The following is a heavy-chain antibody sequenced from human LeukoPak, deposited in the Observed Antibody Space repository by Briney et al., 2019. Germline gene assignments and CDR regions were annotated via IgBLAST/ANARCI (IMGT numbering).Heavy chain of an antibody. V-gene: IGHV4-39*01. J-gene: IGHJ4*02. Sequence: SETLPLTCTISGGSISSSSYYWGWIRQPPGKGLEWIGSIYYSGSTYYNPSLKSRVTISVDTSKNQFSLKLSSVTAADTAVYYCARGLGGSGSYWDYWGQGILVTVSS. CDR1: GGSISSSSYY. D-gene: IGHD3-10*01. CDR3: ARGLGGSGSYWDY. CDR2: IYYSGST.